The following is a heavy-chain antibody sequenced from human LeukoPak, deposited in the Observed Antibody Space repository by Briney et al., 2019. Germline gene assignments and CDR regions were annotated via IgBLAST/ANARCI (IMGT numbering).Heavy chain of an antibody. CDR1: GFTLRNYG. Sequence: PGGSLRLSCAEPGFTLRNYGIHWVREAPGKGLEWVAFIRNDGSNKYYADSVKGRFTISRDNSKDTLYLQMNSLRAQDTAGYYCARVDRRGWDGLDYWGQGTLVTVSS. CDR2: IRNDGSNK. D-gene: IGHD6-19*01. J-gene: IGHJ4*02. V-gene: IGHV3-30*02. CDR3: ARVDRRGWDGLDY.